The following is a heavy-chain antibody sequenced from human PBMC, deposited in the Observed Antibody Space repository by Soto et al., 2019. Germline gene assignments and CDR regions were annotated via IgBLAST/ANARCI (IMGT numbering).Heavy chain of an antibody. Sequence: ASGKVXCKASGYTFTSYGISWVRQAPGQGLEWMGWISAYNGNTNYAQKLQDRVTMTTDTSTSTAYMELRSLRSDDTAVYYCAREWGRELGHCISTSCSGGMDVWG. CDR3: AREWGRELGHCISTSCSGGMDV. D-gene: IGHD2-2*01. V-gene: IGHV1-18*01. CDR1: GYTFTSYG. J-gene: IGHJ6*02. CDR2: ISAYNGNT.